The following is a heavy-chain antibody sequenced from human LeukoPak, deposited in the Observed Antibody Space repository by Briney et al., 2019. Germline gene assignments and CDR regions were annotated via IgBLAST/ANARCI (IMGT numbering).Heavy chain of an antibody. CDR3: AREGIVVVPAAIRYFDY. CDR2: ISAYNGNT. J-gene: IGHJ4*02. V-gene: IGHV1-18*01. D-gene: IGHD2-2*02. Sequence: AAVKVSCKASGYTFTSYGIGWVRQAPGQGLEWMGGISAYNGNTNYAQKLQGRVTMTTDTSTSTAYMELRSLRSDDTAVYYCAREGIVVVPAAIRYFDYWGQGTLVTVSS. CDR1: GYTFTSYG.